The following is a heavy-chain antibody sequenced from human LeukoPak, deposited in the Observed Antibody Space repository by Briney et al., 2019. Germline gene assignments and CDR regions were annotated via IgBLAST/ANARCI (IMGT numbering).Heavy chain of an antibody. V-gene: IGHV4-59*01. CDR1: GGSISSYY. CDR3: AGSPRYIDPFVY. D-gene: IGHD1-14*01. J-gene: IGHJ4*02. CDR2: IYYSGST. Sequence: PETLSLTCTVSGGSISSYYWSWIRQPPGKGLEWIGYIYYSGSTNYNPSLKSRVTISVDTSKNQFSLKLSSVTAADTAVYYCAGSPRYIDPFVYWGQGTLVTVSS.